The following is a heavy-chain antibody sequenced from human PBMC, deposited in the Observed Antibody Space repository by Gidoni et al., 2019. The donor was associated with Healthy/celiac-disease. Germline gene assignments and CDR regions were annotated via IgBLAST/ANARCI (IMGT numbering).Heavy chain of an antibody. Sequence: QVQLVQSGAEVKKPGASAKVACKAYGYPFTGYYMHWVRQAPGQGLEWMGRINPNSGGTNYAQKFQCRVTMTRDTSISTAYMELSRLRSDDTAVYYCAREFKDDSSSFPDYWGQGTLVTVSS. V-gene: IGHV1-2*06. J-gene: IGHJ4*02. CDR2: INPNSGGT. CDR1: GYPFTGYY. CDR3: AREFKDDSSSFPDY. D-gene: IGHD6-13*01.